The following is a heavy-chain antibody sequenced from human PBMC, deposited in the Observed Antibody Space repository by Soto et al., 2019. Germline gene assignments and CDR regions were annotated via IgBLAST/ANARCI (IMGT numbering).Heavy chain of an antibody. CDR1: GGSIRDYY. CDR2: VYYSGTT. Sequence: QVQLQESGPGLVKPSETLSLTCTVSGGSIRDYYWSWFRQAPGKGLDWIGYVYYSGTTNYNPSLQSRVTMSVDTSKNQFSLKLSSVTAADTAVYYCARQAIDWGQGTLVTVSS. J-gene: IGHJ4*02. CDR3: ARQAID. V-gene: IGHV4-59*08.